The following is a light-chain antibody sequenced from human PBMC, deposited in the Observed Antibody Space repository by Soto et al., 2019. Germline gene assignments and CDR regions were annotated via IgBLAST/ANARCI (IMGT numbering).Light chain of an antibody. CDR2: DVS. CDR1: SSDVGGYNY. J-gene: IGLJ1*01. CDR3: SSYTSSSTLYV. Sequence: QSALTRPASVSGSPGQSITISCTGTSSDVGGYNYDSWYQQHPGKAPKLMIYDVSNRPSGVSNRFSGSKSGNTASLTISGLQAEDEADYYCSSYTSSSTLYVFGTGTKLTVL. V-gene: IGLV2-14*01.